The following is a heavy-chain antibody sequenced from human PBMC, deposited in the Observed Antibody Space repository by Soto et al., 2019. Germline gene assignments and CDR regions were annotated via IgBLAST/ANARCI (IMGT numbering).Heavy chain of an antibody. CDR2: IDPSDSYI. CDR1: GYFFTSHW. CDR3: ARHEQYSSSWYEIDY. J-gene: IGHJ4*02. Sequence: EVQLVQSGAEVKKPGESLRISCKGSGYFFTSHWITWVRQMPGKGLEWMGRIDPSDSYIKYSPSFQGHVNISADKSISTAYLQWSSLKASDTAMYYCARHEQYSSSWYEIDYWGQGTLVTVSP. V-gene: IGHV5-10-1*01. D-gene: IGHD6-13*01.